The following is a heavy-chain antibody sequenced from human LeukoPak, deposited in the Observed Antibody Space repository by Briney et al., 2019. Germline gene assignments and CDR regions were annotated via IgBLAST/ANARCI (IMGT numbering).Heavy chain of an antibody. V-gene: IGHV4-38-2*01. CDR1: GYSISCGYS. CDR3: ARRPGGSKASSYLDH. J-gene: IGHJ4*02. Sequence: SETLCLTCAVSGYSISCGYSWGWIRQPPGKGLEWIGSIYHSGSTYYNPSLKRRVPISVHTSNTPFSLTLRSVPAADTAVYYCARRPGGSKASSYLDHRGQATLVTVSS. CDR2: IYHSGST. D-gene: IGHD3-16*01.